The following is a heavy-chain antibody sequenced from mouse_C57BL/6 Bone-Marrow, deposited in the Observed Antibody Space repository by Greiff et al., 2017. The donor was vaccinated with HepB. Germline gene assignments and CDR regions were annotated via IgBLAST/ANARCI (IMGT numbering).Heavy chain of an antibody. CDR1: GYTFTSYW. Sequence: QVQLQQPGAELVKPGASVKMSCKASGYTFTSYWITWVKQRPGQGLEWIGDIYPGSGSTNYNEKFKSKAKLPVATSSSTAYMQLSSLTSEDSAVYYCARRRYGPWFAYWGQGTLVTVSA. J-gene: IGHJ3*01. CDR2: IYPGSGST. V-gene: IGHV1-55*01. CDR3: ARRRYGPWFAY. D-gene: IGHD1-1*02.